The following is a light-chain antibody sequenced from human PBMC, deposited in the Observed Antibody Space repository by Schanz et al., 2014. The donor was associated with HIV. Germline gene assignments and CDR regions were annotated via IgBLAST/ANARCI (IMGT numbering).Light chain of an antibody. CDR1: QRVSSY. CDR2: GAF. CDR3: QQYNNWPPRT. V-gene: IGKV3-11*01. J-gene: IGKJ2*01. Sequence: VVLTQSPATLSLSPGERATLSCRASQRVSSYLAWYQQKPGQAPRHLIYGAFNRATGIPDRFSGSGSGTDFTLTISSLEPEDFAVYYCQQYNNWPPRTFGQGTKVEIK.